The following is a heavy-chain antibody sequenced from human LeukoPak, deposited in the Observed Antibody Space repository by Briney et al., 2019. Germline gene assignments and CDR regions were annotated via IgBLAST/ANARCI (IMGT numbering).Heavy chain of an antibody. D-gene: IGHD3-22*01. J-gene: IGHJ2*01. CDR3: ARAIDYYDSSGYHRDPRYFDH. CDR1: GFTFSSYS. Sequence: GGSLRLSCAASGFTFSSYSMNWVRQAPGKGLEWVSSISSSSSYIYYADSVKGRFTISRDNAKNSLYLQMNSLRAQDTAVYYCARAIDYYDSSGYHRDPRYFDHWDRGTLVTVSS. CDR2: ISSSSSYI. V-gene: IGHV3-21*01.